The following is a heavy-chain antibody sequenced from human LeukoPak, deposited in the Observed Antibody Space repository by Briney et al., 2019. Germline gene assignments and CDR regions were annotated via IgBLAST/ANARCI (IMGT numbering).Heavy chain of an antibody. CDR3: ARGRFLEWLSYYFDY. D-gene: IGHD3-3*01. J-gene: IGHJ4*02. CDR1: GYSISSGYY. V-gene: IGHV4-38-2*02. Sequence: SETLSLTCTVSGYSISSGYYWGWIRQPPGKGLEWIGSIYHSGSTYYKPSLKSRVTISVDTSKNQFSLKLMSVTAADTAVYYCARGRFLEWLSYYFDYWGQGTLVTVSS. CDR2: IYHSGST.